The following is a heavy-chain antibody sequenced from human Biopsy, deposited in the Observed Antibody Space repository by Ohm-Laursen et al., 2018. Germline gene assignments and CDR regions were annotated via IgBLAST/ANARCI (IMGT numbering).Heavy chain of an antibody. CDR2: IYYTGST. CDR3: ARHAPSYSGSYWRYFDL. V-gene: IGHV4-59*08. D-gene: IGHD1-26*01. CDR1: GGSISSYY. J-gene: IGHJ2*01. Sequence: SETLSLTCAVSGGSISSYYWSWIRQPPGKGLEWIGYIYYTGSTNYNPSRKSRVTISVDTSMNHLSLRLTSVTAADTAVYHCARHAPSYSGSYWRYFDLWGRGTLVTVSS.